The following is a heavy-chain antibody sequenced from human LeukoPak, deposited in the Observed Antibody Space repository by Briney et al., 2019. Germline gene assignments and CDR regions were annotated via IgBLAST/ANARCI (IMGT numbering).Heavy chain of an antibody. V-gene: IGHV3-74*01. CDR1: GLTFSDFW. CDR3: ATGHSYGYDY. CDR2: VKGDWRTT. D-gene: IGHD5-18*01. J-gene: IGHJ4*02. Sequence: GGSLRLSCAASGLTFSDFWMHWVRQPQGKGLVWVALVKGDWRTTIYADSVKGRFTISRDNAKNTLYLQMNSLRADDSGVYYCATGHSYGYDYWGQGVLVTVSS.